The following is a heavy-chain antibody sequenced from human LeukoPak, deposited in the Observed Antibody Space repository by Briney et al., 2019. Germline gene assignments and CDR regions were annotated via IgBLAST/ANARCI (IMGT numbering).Heavy chain of an antibody. D-gene: IGHD1-26*01. CDR1: GFTFDDYA. J-gene: IGHJ4*02. CDR2: ISGDGGST. CDR3: AKNYCGSSIENCFDY. Sequence: GGSLRLSCAASGFTFDDYAMHWVRQAPGKGLEWVSLISGDGGSTYYADSVKGRFTISRDNSKNSLYLQMNSLRTEDTALYYCAKNYCGSSIENCFDYWGQGTLVTVSS. V-gene: IGHV3-43*02.